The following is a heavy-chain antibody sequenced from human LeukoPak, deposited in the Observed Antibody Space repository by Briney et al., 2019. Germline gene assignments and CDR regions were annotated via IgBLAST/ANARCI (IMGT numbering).Heavy chain of an antibody. D-gene: IGHD3-22*01. J-gene: IGHJ6*03. Sequence: SETLSLTCTVSGGSIINYYWSWIRQPAGTGLEWVGRIYVTGSTIYNPSLQSRLSMSVDTSKNQFSLRLTSVTAADTAVYYCARLKYYDSTGYSPGYYMDVWGKGITVTVSS. CDR3: ARLKYYDSTGYSPGYYMDV. CDR2: IYVTGST. CDR1: GGSIINYY. V-gene: IGHV4-4*07.